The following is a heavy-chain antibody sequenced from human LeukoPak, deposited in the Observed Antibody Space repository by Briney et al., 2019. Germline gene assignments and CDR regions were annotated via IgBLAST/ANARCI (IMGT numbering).Heavy chain of an antibody. Sequence: SETLSLTCTASGGSITTYYWSWIRQPPGKGLEWIGYIYYNGSTNYNPSFKSRVTISVDTSKNKSYLKLSSVTAADTAVYYCASQDGYEGGDAFDIWGQGTMVTVSS. CDR3: ASQDGYEGGDAFDI. D-gene: IGHD5-24*01. V-gene: IGHV4-59*01. CDR1: GGSITTYY. CDR2: IYYNGST. J-gene: IGHJ3*02.